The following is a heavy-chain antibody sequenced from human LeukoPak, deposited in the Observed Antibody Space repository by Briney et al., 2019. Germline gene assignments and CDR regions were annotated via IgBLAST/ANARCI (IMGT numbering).Heavy chain of an antibody. V-gene: IGHV3-48*04. Sequence: GGSLRLSCAASGFTFSSYSMNWVRQAPGKGLEWVSYISSSSTIYYADSVKGRFTISRDNAKNSLYLQMNSLRAEDTAVYYCARDPSGSYDYWGQGTLVTVSS. CDR3: ARDPSGSYDY. CDR1: GFTFSSYS. J-gene: IGHJ4*02. CDR2: ISSSSTI. D-gene: IGHD1-26*01.